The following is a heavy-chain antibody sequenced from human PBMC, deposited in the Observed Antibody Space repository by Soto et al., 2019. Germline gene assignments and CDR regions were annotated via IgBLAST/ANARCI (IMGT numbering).Heavy chain of an antibody. CDR2: IRSKDYGGTT. Sequence: PGGSLRLSGATSGFTFGYFSISWVRQAPGRGLEWVGFIRSKDYGGTTEYAASVKGRFAISRDDSTGIAYLQMNSLKIEDTAVYYCTREIPYFDSWGQGTLVTVSS. CDR1: GFTFGYFS. CDR3: TREIPYFDS. V-gene: IGHV3-49*02. J-gene: IGHJ4*02.